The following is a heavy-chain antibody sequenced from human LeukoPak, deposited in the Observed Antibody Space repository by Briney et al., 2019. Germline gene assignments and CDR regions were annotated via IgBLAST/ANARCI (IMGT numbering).Heavy chain of an antibody. CDR1: GYTFTSYY. Sequence: ASVKVSCKASGYTFTSYYMHWVRQAPGQGLEWMGIINPSGGSTSYAQKFQGRVTMTRDMSTSTVYMELSSLRSEDTAVYYCARAFRPIVVVPADMSFREEPDAFDIWGQGTMVTVSS. CDR2: INPSGGST. V-gene: IGHV1-46*01. D-gene: IGHD2-2*01. J-gene: IGHJ3*02. CDR3: ARAFRPIVVVPADMSFREEPDAFDI.